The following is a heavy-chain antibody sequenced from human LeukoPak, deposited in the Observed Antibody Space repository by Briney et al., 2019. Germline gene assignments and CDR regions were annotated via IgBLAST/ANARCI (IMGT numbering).Heavy chain of an antibody. V-gene: IGHV3-23*01. D-gene: IGHD5-18*01. CDR1: GFTFSSYG. Sequence: GGSLRLSCAASGFTFSSYGMNWVRQAPGKGLEWVSGISVSGGSTHYADSVKGRFTISRDNSKNTLYLQMNSLRAEDTAVYYCAKGYSHGKGEYYFDYWGQGTLVTVSS. J-gene: IGHJ4*02. CDR2: ISVSGGST. CDR3: AKGYSHGKGEYYFDY.